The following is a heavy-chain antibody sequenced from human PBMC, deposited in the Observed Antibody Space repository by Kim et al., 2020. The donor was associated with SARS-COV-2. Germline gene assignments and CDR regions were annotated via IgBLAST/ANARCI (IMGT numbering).Heavy chain of an antibody. CDR3: ATGGWELLGYFDY. V-gene: IGHV3-30*03. CDR2: ISYDGNNK. CDR1: GFTFSRYG. D-gene: IGHD1-26*01. Sequence: GGSLRLSCAASGFTFSRYGMHWVRQGPGKGLEWVAVISYDGNNKYYADSVKGRFTISRDNSKNTLYLQMNSLRAEDTAVYYCATGGWELLGYFDYWGQGTLVTVSS. J-gene: IGHJ4*02.